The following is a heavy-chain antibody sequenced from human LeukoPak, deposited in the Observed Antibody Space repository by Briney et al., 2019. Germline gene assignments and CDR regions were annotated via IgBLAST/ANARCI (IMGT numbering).Heavy chain of an antibody. J-gene: IGHJ5*02. D-gene: IGHD1-26*01. CDR3: ARGVGATQGGDNWFDP. Sequence: GASVKVSCKASGGTFSSYAISWVRQAPGQGLEWMGGIIPIFGTGNYAQKFQGTVTITADESTSTAYMELSSLRSEDTAVYYCARGVGATQGGDNWFDPWGQGTLVTVSS. CDR2: IIPIFGTG. CDR1: GGTFSSYA. V-gene: IGHV1-69*13.